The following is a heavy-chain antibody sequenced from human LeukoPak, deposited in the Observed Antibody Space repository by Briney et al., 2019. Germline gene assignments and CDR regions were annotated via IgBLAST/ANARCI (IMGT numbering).Heavy chain of an antibody. V-gene: IGHV7-4-1*02. J-gene: IGHJ4*02. CDR2: INTNTGNP. CDR3: ARALSLNYDILTGYYKDPYYFDY. D-gene: IGHD3-9*01. CDR1: GYTFTSYV. Sequence: ASVKVSCKASGYTFTSYVMNWVRQAPGQGLEWIGWINTNTGNPTYAQGFTGRFVFSLDTSVSTAYLQISSLKAEDTAVYYCARALSLNYDILTGYYKDPYYFDYWGQGTLVTVSS.